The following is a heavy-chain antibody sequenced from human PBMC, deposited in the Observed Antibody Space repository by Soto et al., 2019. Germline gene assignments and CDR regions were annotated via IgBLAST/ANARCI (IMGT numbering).Heavy chain of an antibody. CDR2: ITSSSSTI. CDR3: ARDRSIARYFDWSVYEMDV. J-gene: IGHJ6*02. Sequence: EEQLVESGGGLVQPGGSLRLSCAASGFTFTNYSMNWVRQAPGKGLEWVSYITSSSSTIGYADSVKGRFTISRDNAKNSLYLQMNSLRDEDTAVYYCARDRSIARYFDWSVYEMDVWGQGTTVTVSS. CDR1: GFTFTNYS. D-gene: IGHD3-9*01. V-gene: IGHV3-48*02.